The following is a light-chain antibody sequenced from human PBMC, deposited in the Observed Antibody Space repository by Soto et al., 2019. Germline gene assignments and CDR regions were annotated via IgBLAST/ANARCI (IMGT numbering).Light chain of an antibody. CDR1: KSVASSY. J-gene: IGKJ2*01. CDR3: QQYGSSSYT. Sequence: EIVLTQSPGTLSLSPGEGATLSCRASKSVASSYLAWYKQKPGQAPRLLIYGASNRSTGIPDRFSGGGSGTEFTLNISRLEPEDFAVYYCQQYGSSSYTFGQETKLEIK. V-gene: IGKV3-20*01. CDR2: GAS.